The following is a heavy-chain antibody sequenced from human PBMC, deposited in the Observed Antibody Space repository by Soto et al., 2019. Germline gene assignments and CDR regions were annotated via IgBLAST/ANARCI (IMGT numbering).Heavy chain of an antibody. CDR2: INHSGST. D-gene: IGHD3-10*01. CDR1: GGSFSGYY. Sequence: PSEPLSLTCAVYGGSFSGYYWSWIRQPPGKGLEWIGEINHSGSTNYNPSLKSRVTISVDTSKNQFSLKLSSVTAADTAVYYCARDNYYGVRLYYYHYYGMDVWGQGTTVTVS. J-gene: IGHJ6*02. V-gene: IGHV4-34*01. CDR3: ARDNYYGVRLYYYHYYGMDV.